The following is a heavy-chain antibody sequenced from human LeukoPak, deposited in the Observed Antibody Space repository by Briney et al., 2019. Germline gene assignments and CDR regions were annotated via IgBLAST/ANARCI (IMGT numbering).Heavy chain of an antibody. V-gene: IGHV1-69*04. CDR3: AAGSGSYCFDY. CDR2: IIPILGIA. D-gene: IGHD1-26*01. CDR1: GGTFSSYA. Sequence: SVKVSCKASGGTFSSYAISWVRQAPGQGLEWMGRIIPILGIANYARKFQGRVTITADKSTSTAYMELSSLRSEDTAVYYCAAGSGSYCFDYWGQGTLVTVSS. J-gene: IGHJ4*02.